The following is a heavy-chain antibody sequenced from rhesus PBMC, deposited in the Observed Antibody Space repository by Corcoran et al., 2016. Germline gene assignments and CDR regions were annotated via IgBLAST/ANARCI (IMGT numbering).Heavy chain of an antibody. CDR1: GGSISSSY. V-gene: IGHV4-169*01. CDR3: ARGSSGHFDY. CDR2: IDGSGSST. D-gene: IGHD6-31*01. Sequence: QLQLQESGPGLVKPSETLSVTCAVSGGSISSSYWSWIRQAQGKGLEWIGYIDGSGSSTNYNPSLKSRVTLSVDTSKNQLSLKLSSVTTADTAVYYCARGSSGHFDYWGQGVLVTVSS. J-gene: IGHJ4*01.